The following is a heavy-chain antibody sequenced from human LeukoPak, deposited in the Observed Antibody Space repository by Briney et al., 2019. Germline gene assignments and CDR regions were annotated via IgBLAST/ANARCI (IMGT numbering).Heavy chain of an antibody. V-gene: IGHV3-23*01. CDR1: GFTFSNYA. D-gene: IGHD6-6*01. J-gene: IGHJ4*02. CDR2: ISGGGGNT. Sequence: PGGSLRLSCAASGFTFSNYAMSWVRQAPGQGLEWVSAISGGGGNTFYADPVKGRFTVSRDNSKNTLYLQMNSLRAEDTAVYYCAKDVEYSYGSHFDCWGQGSLVTVSS. CDR3: AKDVEYSYGSHFDC.